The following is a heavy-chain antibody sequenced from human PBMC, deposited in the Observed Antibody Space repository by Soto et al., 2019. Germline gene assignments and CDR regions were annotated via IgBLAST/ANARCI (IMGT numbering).Heavy chain of an antibody. CDR3: GRKQPGFQIGWAWALDI. D-gene: IGHD1-26*01. CDR1: GYTFTTYT. V-gene: IGHV1-3*01. J-gene: IGHJ3*02. Sequence: QVQLVQSGAEVKKPGASVKVSCRASGYTFTTYTLLWVRQAPGQRLEWMAWINPGNGDTKYSQNFQGRVTATRDTSASTAYMEMSSLRSEDTATYYCGRKQPGFQIGWAWALDIWGQGTMVTVSS. CDR2: INPGNGDT.